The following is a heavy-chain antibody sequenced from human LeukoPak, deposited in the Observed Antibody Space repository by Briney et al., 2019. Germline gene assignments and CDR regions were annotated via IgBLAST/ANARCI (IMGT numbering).Heavy chain of an antibody. J-gene: IGHJ4*02. CDR3: ARSFDFWFGEAKYYFDY. V-gene: IGHV1-2*02. D-gene: IGHD3-10*01. Sequence: ASVKVSCKASGYTFTGYYMHWVRQAPGQGLEWMGWINPNSGGTNYAQKFQGRVTMTRDTSISTAYMELSRLRSDDTAVYYCARSFDFWFGEAKYYFDYWGQGTLVTVSS. CDR2: INPNSGGT. CDR1: GYTFTGYY.